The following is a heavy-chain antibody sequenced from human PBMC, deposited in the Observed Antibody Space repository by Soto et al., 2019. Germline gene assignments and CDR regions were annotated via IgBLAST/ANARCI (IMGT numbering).Heavy chain of an antibody. Sequence: GGSLRVSCAASGFTFSDFYMSWIRQAPGKGLEWVSYISSNSGNTNYVDSVKGRFSISRDNAKKSLYLQMNSLRAEDTAVYYCLRGTALVDYWGQGTLVTVSS. V-gene: IGHV3-11*06. D-gene: IGHD5-18*01. CDR2: ISSNSGNT. CDR3: LRGTALVDY. J-gene: IGHJ4*01. CDR1: GFTFSDFY.